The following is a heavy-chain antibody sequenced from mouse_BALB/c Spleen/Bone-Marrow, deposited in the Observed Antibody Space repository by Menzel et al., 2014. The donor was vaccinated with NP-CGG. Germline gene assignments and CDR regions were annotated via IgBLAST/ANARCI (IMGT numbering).Heavy chain of an antibody. CDR3: ARGFPFDC. CDR1: GYTFTSYW. J-gene: IGHJ2*01. V-gene: IGHV1-87*01. Sequence: VQLQQSGAGLARPGASVKLSCKASGYTFTSYWMQRVKQRPGQGLEWIGAIYPGDGDTRYTQKFKGKATLTADKSSSPACMHLSSLASEDSAVYYCARGFPFDCWGQGTTLTGSS. CDR2: IYPGDGDT.